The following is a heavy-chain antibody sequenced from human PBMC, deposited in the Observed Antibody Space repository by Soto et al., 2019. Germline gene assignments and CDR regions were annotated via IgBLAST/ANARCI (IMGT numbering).Heavy chain of an antibody. J-gene: IGHJ5*02. D-gene: IGHD1-1*01. CDR2: IKSKTDGGTT. CDR1: GFTFSNAW. Sequence: GSLRLSCAASGFTFSNAWMSWVRQAPGKGLEWVGRIKSKTDGGTTDYAAPVKGRFTISRDDSKNTLYLQMNSLKTEDTAVYYCTTDRGQLERREPNWFDPWGQGTLVTVSS. V-gene: IGHV3-15*01. CDR3: TTDRGQLERREPNWFDP.